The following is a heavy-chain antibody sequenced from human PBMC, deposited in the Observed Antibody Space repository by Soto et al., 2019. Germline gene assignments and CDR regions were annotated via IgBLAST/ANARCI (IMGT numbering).Heavy chain of an antibody. J-gene: IGHJ5*02. Sequence: SETLSLTCTVSGGSIRSYCWTWIRQPPGEGLEWIGYIYYSGSTNYNPSLKSRVTISVDTSKNQFSLKLSSVTAADTAVYYCARFHYYGSGSYCWFDPWGQGTLVTVSS. CDR3: ARFHYYGSGSYCWFDP. D-gene: IGHD3-10*01. CDR2: IYYSGST. CDR1: GGSIRSYC. V-gene: IGHV4-59*01.